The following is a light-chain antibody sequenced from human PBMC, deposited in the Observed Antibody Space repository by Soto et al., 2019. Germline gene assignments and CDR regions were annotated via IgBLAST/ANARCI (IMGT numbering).Light chain of an antibody. V-gene: IGKV3-15*01. Sequence: EIVMTQSPATLSVSPGERATLSCRASQSVSNNLAWYQRKPGQAPRLLIYGASTRATGIPARFSGSGSGTEFTLTISSLQSEDFAIYYCQHYNRWPRTFGQGTKVDIK. J-gene: IGKJ2*01. CDR3: QHYNRWPRT. CDR1: QSVSNN. CDR2: GAS.